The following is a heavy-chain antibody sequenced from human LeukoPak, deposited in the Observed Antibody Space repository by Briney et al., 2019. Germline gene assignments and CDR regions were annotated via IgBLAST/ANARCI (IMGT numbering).Heavy chain of an antibody. J-gene: IGHJ3*02. CDR1: GGSISSYY. V-gene: IGHV4-59*01. D-gene: IGHD3-22*01. CDR2: IYYSGST. Sequence: SETLSLTCTVSGGSISSYYWSWIRQPPGKGLEWTGYIYYSGSTNYNPSLKSRVTISVDTSKNQFSLKLSSVTAADTAVYYCARDRRYYYDSSGYFDIWGQGTMVTVSS. CDR3: ARDRRYYYDSSGYFDI.